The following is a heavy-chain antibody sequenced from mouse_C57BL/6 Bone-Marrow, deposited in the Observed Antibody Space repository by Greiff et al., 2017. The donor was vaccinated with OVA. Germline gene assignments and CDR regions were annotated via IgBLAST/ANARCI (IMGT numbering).Heavy chain of an antibody. D-gene: IGHD3-2*02. Sequence: QVQLQQPGAELVKPGASVKLSCKASGYTFTSYWMQWVKQRPGQGLEWIGEIDPSDSYTNYNQKFTGKATLTVDTSSSTAYMQLSSLTSEDSAVYYCARRRELRPYFDYWGQGTTLTVSS. V-gene: IGHV1-50*01. CDR2: IDPSDSYT. CDR3: ARRRELRPYFDY. J-gene: IGHJ2*01. CDR1: GYTFTSYW.